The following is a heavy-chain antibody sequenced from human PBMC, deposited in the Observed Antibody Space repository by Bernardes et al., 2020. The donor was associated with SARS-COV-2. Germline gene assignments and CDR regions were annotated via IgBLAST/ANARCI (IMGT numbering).Heavy chain of an antibody. Sequence: GGYLRRSCAASGFNVSGSAIQWVRQPSGRGLEWIGRIRSKPKGYATTYAASLKGRFVISRDDSRNTAYLQIHSLKVEDTAVYYCTGDYLYWDQGTLVSVSS. CDR3: TGDYLY. CDR2: IRSKPKGYAT. D-gene: IGHD4-17*01. J-gene: IGHJ4*02. V-gene: IGHV3-73*01. CDR1: GFNVSGSA.